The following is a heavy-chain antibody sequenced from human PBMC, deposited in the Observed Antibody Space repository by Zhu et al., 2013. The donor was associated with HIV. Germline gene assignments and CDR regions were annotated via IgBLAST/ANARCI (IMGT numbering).Heavy chain of an antibody. CDR3: AGTYYHDSSGHNQQDY. D-gene: IGHD3-22*01. J-gene: IGHJ4*02. Sequence: QVQLQGSGPGLVKPSETLSLTCTVSGGSVSSGSYYWSWIRQPPGKGLEWIGYIYYSGSTNYNPSLKSRVTISVDTSKNQFSLKLSSVTAADTAVYYCAGTYYHDSSGHNQQDYWGQGTLVTVSS. CDR1: GGSVSSGSYY. CDR2: IYYSGST. V-gene: IGHV4-61*01.